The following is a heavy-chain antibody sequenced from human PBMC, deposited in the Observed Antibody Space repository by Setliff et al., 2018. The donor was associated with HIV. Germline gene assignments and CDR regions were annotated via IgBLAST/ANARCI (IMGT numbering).Heavy chain of an antibody. Sequence: TWVRQAPGQGLEWMGGVVPTIHEATYAQKFQGRVTITADESATTVYMEMSGLTSEDTAIYYCARGADASGYFYREYFQHWGQGTLVTVSS. CDR3: ARGADASGYFYREYFQH. V-gene: IGHV1-69*01. D-gene: IGHD3-22*01. J-gene: IGHJ1*01. CDR2: VVPTIHEA.